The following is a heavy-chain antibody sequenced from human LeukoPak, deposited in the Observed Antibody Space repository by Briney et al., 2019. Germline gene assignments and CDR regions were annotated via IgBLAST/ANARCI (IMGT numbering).Heavy chain of an antibody. CDR2: INPSGGST. D-gene: IGHD3-10*01. CDR3: ARDSMVRGVITPTGYYGMDV. V-gene: IGHV1-46*01. J-gene: IGHJ6*04. Sequence: ASVKVSCKASGYTFTSYYMHWVRQAPGQGLEWMGIINPSGGSTSYAQKFQGRVTMTRDTSTSTVYMELSSLRSEDTAVYYCARDSMVRGVITPTGYYGMDVWGKGTTVTVSS. CDR1: GYTFTSYY.